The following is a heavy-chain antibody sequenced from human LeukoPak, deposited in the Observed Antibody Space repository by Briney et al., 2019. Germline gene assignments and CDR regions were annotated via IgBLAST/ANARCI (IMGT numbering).Heavy chain of an antibody. D-gene: IGHD3-9*01. CDR2: IYYSGST. J-gene: IGHJ3*02. Sequence: PSETLSLTCTVSGDSLSSYYWSWIRQPPGKGLEWIGYIYYSGSTNYNPSLKSRVTISVDTSKNQFSLKLSSVTAADTAVYYCARVRGYDILTGPDAFDIWGQGTMVTVSS. CDR3: ARVRGYDILTGPDAFDI. V-gene: IGHV4-59*01. CDR1: GDSLSSYY.